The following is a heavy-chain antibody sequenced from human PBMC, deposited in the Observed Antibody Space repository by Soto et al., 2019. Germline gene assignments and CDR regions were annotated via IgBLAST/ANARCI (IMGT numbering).Heavy chain of an antibody. CDR2: IYHSGST. V-gene: IGHV4-30-2*01. J-gene: IGHJ5*02. CDR3: ARGDSGALGYCSSTSCRPGWFDP. Sequence: SRSFTSAVSAGTMSSGGYSWHWLRQPPGKVLERIGYIYHSGSTYYNPSLKSRVTISVDRSKNQFSLKLSSVTAADTAVYYCARGDSGALGYCSSTSCRPGWFDPWGQGTLVTRSS. D-gene: IGHD2-2*01. CDR1: AGTMSSGGYS.